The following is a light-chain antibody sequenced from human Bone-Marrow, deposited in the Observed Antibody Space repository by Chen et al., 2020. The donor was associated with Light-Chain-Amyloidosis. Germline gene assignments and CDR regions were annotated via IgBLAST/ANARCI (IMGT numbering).Light chain of an antibody. CDR1: NIGSTS. CDR2: DDS. Sequence: SYVLTRPSSVSVVPGQTATLAWGGNNIGSTSVHWYQQTPGTAPLLVVYDDSDRPSGLPDRLSGSNSANTATLTISRVEAGDEAVYYCQVWDRSSDRPVFGGGTKLTVL. CDR3: QVWDRSSDRPV. J-gene: IGLJ3*02. V-gene: IGLV3-21*02.